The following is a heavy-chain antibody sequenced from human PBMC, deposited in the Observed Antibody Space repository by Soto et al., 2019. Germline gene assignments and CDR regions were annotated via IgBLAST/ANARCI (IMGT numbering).Heavy chain of an antibody. D-gene: IGHD3-9*01. CDR1: GFTFSSYS. V-gene: IGHV3-21*01. Sequence: GGSLRLSCVASGFTFSSYSMNWVRQAPGKGLEWVSSISSTSSYKYYADSLKGRFTISRDNAKNSLYLQMNSLRAEDTAVYYCAREVYDILTGYSPNWFDPWGQGTLVTVSS. J-gene: IGHJ5*02. CDR2: ISSTSSYK. CDR3: AREVYDILTGYSPNWFDP.